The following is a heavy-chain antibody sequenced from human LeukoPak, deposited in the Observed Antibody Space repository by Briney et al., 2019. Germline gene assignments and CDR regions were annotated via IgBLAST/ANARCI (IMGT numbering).Heavy chain of an antibody. Sequence: GGSLRLSCVASGFTYSHNGMHWVRQAPGKGLEWVTFIRFDGSKKYYADSVKGRFTISRDNSKNTLYLQMNSLRAEDTAVYYCANLASPRGDYNGYWGQGTLVTVSS. CDR3: ANLASPRGDYNGY. D-gene: IGHD2-8*01. CDR2: IRFDGSKK. V-gene: IGHV3-30*02. J-gene: IGHJ4*02. CDR1: GFTYSHNG.